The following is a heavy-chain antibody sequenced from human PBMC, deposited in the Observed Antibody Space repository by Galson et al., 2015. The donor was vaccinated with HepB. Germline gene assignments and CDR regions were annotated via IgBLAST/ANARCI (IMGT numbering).Heavy chain of an antibody. CDR3: AGRTGVVYY. J-gene: IGHJ4*02. Sequence: SLRLSCAGSGFTFSTYWMTWVRQAPGKGLEWADSIKQDGSEGYYVDSVKGRFTISRDNAKNSLYLQMNSLRVEDTAVYYFAGRTGVVYYWGQGTLVTVSS. CDR2: IKQDGSEG. D-gene: IGHD3/OR15-3a*01. V-gene: IGHV3-7*01. CDR1: GFTFSTYW.